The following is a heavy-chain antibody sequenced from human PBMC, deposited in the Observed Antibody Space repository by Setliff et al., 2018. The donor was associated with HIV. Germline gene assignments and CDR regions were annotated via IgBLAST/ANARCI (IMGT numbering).Heavy chain of an antibody. CDR3: ARAYYDSVWGSHRYRFYYFDY. CDR2: ISAYNGNT. V-gene: IGHV1-18*01. D-gene: IGHD3-16*02. Sequence: ASVKVSCKASGYTFTSYGISWVRQAPGQGLEWMGWISAYNGNTHYAQRLQGRVTMTTDTSTSSVYMELRSLRSEDTAVYYCARAYYDSVWGSHRYRFYYFDYWGQGSLVTVSS. J-gene: IGHJ4*02. CDR1: GYTFTSYG.